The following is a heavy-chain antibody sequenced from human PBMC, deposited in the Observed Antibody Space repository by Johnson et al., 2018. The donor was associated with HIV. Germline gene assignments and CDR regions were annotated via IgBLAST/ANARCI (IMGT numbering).Heavy chain of an antibody. Sequence: QVQLVESGGGVAQPGTSLRLSCAASGFTFSDYYMSWIRQAPGKGLEWVSYISSSGSTIYYADSVKGRFTISRDNAKNSLYLQMNNLRAEDTAVYYCAREALVEGVMALDVWGQGTMVTVSS. V-gene: IGHV3-11*04. J-gene: IGHJ3*01. CDR1: GFTFSDYY. CDR2: ISSSGSTI. CDR3: AREALVEGVMALDV. D-gene: IGHD3-16*01.